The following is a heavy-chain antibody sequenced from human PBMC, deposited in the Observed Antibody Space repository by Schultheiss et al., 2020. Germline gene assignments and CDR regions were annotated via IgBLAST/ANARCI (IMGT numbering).Heavy chain of an antibody. D-gene: IGHD3-22*01. Sequence: GGSLRLSCAASGFTFSSYAMHWVRQAPGKGLEWVAVISYDGSNKYYADSVKGRFTISRDNSKNTLYLQMNSLRAEDTAVYYCARDKDSSGSTAEYFQHWGQGTLVTVSS. CDR2: ISYDGSNK. CDR3: ARDKDSSGSTAEYFQH. J-gene: IGHJ1*01. V-gene: IGHV3-30*04. CDR1: GFTFSSYA.